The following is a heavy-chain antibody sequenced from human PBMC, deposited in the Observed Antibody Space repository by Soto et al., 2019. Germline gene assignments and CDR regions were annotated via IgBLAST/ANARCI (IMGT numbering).Heavy chain of an antibody. Sequence: QVQLVESGGGVVQPGRSLRLSCAVSGFIFKNYALNWVRQAPGKGLEWVAAITRDGYTKYYADSVKGRFTISRDNSKNTLSLQMTALRVEDSSGYYCTKSSGGSSSVGMDYWGTGTLVPVSS. J-gene: IGHJ4*02. V-gene: IGHV3-30*04. CDR3: TKSSGGSSSVGMDY. CDR1: GFIFKNYA. CDR2: ITRDGYTK. D-gene: IGHD6-6*01.